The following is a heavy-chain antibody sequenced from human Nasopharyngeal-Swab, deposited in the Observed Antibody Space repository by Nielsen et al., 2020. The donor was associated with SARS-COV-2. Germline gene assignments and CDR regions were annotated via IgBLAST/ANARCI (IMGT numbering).Heavy chain of an antibody. Sequence: GGSLRLSCAASGFTFSNYRMHWVRQSPGKGLVCVSRINGDGSSLNYADFVKGRFTISTYNAKSTLYLEMNSLRAEDTAVYYCARGRGSSTSMIGYWGQGTLVTVSS. V-gene: IGHV3-74*01. CDR1: GFTFSNYR. J-gene: IGHJ4*02. CDR3: ARGRGSSTSMIGY. D-gene: IGHD2/OR15-2a*01. CDR2: INGDGSSL.